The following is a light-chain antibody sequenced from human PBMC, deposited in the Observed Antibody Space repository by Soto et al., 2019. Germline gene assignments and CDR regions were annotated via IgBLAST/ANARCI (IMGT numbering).Light chain of an antibody. Sequence: DIQMTQSPSSLSASVGDRVTITCRASQSISNSLNWYQQKPGNAPKVLIYAASNLQIGVPSKFSGSGSGTDFTLTINSLQPEDFAIYYCQQSSTTPYPFGQGTKLEIK. V-gene: IGKV1-39*01. CDR3: QQSSTTPYP. J-gene: IGKJ2*01. CDR2: AAS. CDR1: QSISNS.